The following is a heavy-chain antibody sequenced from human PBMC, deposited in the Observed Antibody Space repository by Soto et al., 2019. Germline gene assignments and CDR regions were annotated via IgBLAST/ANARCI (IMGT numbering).Heavy chain of an antibody. Sequence: ASVRVSCKASGYTFTGHYIHWVRQAPEQGPEWMGEIGPESGATRYAEKFQGRVTMTLDTSITTVYMELKNLSPDDTAVYYCGRGRSGQIVVFYWGQGTPVTVSS. V-gene: IGHV1-2*02. CDR3: GRGRSGQIVVFY. J-gene: IGHJ4*02. CDR2: IGPESGAT. D-gene: IGHD1-26*01. CDR1: GYTFTGHY.